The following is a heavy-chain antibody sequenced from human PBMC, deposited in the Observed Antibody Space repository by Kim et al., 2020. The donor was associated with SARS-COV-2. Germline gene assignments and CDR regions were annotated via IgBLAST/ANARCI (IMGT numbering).Heavy chain of an antibody. D-gene: IGHD2-15*01. CDR1: GFSVGSNV. J-gene: IGHJ2*01. Sequence: GGSLRLSCAVSGFSVGSNVISWVRQAPGKGLEWVSAIRSAGATHYAGSVKGRFTISRDSAKSSVYLQMNTLRAGDTAVYFCAREFGSNNYW. V-gene: IGHV3-13*01. CDR2: IRSAGAT. CDR3: AREFGSNNYW.